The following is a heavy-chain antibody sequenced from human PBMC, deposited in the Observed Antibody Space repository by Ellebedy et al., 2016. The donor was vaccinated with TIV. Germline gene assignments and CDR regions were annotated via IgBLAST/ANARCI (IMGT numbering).Heavy chain of an antibody. CDR2: INHSGST. D-gene: IGHD6-13*01. CDR1: GGSFSAYS. CDR3: AIKAAGYFDY. Sequence: SETLSLTCAVYGGSFSAYSWSWIRQPPGKGLEWIGEINHSGSTNYNPSLKSRVTISVDTSKNQFSLKLSSVTAADTAVYYCAIKAAGYFDYWGQGTLVTVSS. J-gene: IGHJ4*02. V-gene: IGHV4-34*01.